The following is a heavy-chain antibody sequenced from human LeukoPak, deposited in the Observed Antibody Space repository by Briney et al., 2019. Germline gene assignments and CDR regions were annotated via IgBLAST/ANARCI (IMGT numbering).Heavy chain of an antibody. CDR2: IKQDGSEK. CDR1: GFTFSSYW. J-gene: IGHJ6*03. D-gene: IGHD6-13*01. Sequence: GGSLRLSCAASGFTFSSYWMSWVRQAPGKGLEWVANIKQDGSEKYYVDSVKGRFTISRDNAKNSLYPQMNSLRAEDTAVYYCARDGRYSSSWFNYYYYMDVWGKGTTVTVSS. CDR3: ARDGRYSSSWFNYYYYMDV. V-gene: IGHV3-7*01.